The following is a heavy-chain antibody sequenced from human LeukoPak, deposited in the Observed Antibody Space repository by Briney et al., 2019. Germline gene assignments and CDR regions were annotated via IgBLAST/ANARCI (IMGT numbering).Heavy chain of an antibody. CDR1: GFTFSTYW. V-gene: IGHV3-7*01. CDR2: IKQDGSGK. Sequence: GGSLRLSCAASGFTFSTYWMSWVRQAPGKGLEWVANIKQDGSGKYYVDSVKGRFTISRDNAKNSLYLQMNSLRAEDTAVYYCASPGSAGGRWDFDYWGQGTLVTVSS. CDR3: ASPGSAGGRWDFDY. D-gene: IGHD4-23*01. J-gene: IGHJ4*02.